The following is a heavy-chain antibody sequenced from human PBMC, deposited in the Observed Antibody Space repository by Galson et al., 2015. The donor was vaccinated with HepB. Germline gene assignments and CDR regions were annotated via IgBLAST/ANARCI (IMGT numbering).Heavy chain of an antibody. CDR1: GFTFSSYA. V-gene: IGHV3-30*04. Sequence: SLRLSCAASGFTFSSYAMHWVRQAPGKGLEWVAVISYDGSNKYYADSVKGRFTISRDNSKNTLYLQMNSLRAEDTAVYYCASGLAEGVGATNGGYWGQGTLVTVSS. CDR3: ASGLAEGVGATNGGY. J-gene: IGHJ4*02. CDR2: ISYDGSNK. D-gene: IGHD1-26*01.